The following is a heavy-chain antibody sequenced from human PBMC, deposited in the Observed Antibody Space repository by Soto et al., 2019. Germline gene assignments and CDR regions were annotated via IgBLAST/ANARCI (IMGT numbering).Heavy chain of an antibody. CDR1: GSTFSSPA. CDR2: INTVNGKT. V-gene: IGHV1-3*04. D-gene: IGHD4-17*01. Sequence: QVQPAQSGAAVKKPGASVMLSCRGSGSTFSSPAIHWVRQAPGQRPEWVGWINTVNGKTDFSQKFQGRVAFTRDTSARTGYMELNNLRSEDMAVYYWAILVDYGRVSARLRLDPWGQGTLVSVSS. J-gene: IGHJ5*02. CDR3: AILVDYGRVSARLRLDP.